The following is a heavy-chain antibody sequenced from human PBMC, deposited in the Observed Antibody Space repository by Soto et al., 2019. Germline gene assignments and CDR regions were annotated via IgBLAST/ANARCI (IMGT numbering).Heavy chain of an antibody. CDR2: IKQDGSEK. J-gene: IGHJ5*02. Sequence: PGGSLRLSCAASGFTFSSYWMSWVRQAPGKGLEWVANIKQDGSEKYHVDSVKGRFTISRDNAKNSLYLQMNSLRAEDTAVYYCAKTEFYDSSGYYHHWGQGTLVTVSS. CDR3: AKTEFYDSSGYYHH. D-gene: IGHD3-22*01. V-gene: IGHV3-7*01. CDR1: GFTFSSYW.